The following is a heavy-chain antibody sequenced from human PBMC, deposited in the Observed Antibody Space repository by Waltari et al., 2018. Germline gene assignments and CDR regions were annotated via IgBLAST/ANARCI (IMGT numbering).Heavy chain of an antibody. Sequence: QVQLVQSGAEVKKPGSSVKVSCKASGGTFSSYAISWVRQAPGQGLEWMGRIIPSFGTANYAQKFQGRVTITADKSTSTAYMELSSLRSEDTAVYYCAREYAGLLWFRELLRGLDYWGQGTLVTVSS. J-gene: IGHJ4*02. D-gene: IGHD3-10*01. CDR3: AREYAGLLWFRELLRGLDY. CDR2: IIPSFGTA. V-gene: IGHV1-69*08. CDR1: GGTFSSYA.